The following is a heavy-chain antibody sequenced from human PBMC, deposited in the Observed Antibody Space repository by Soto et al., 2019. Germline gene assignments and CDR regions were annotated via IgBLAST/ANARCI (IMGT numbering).Heavy chain of an antibody. J-gene: IGHJ4*02. D-gene: IGHD1-26*01. Sequence: PRWSLRLSCSASVFTFSSYGMHWLRQAPGKGLEWVAVISYDGSNKYYADSVKGRFTISRDNSKNTLYLQMNSLRAEDTAVYYCAKGSPLWSYVYFDYWGQGTLVTVSS. CDR3: AKGSPLWSYVYFDY. CDR1: VFTFSSYG. V-gene: IGHV3-30*18. CDR2: ISYDGSNK.